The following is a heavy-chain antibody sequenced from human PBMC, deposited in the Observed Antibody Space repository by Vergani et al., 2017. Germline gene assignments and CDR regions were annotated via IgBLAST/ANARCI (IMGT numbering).Heavy chain of an antibody. CDR1: GYTFSSYG. Sequence: QVQLVQSGGEVKKPGASVKVSCKASGYTFSSYGISWVRQAPGQGLEWLGWITAYNGDPKYTRRLQDRITLTTDPSTATVYLELRSLRSDDTAVYYCARDFAGECNSDRCYTGGLWGQGTLVTVSS. J-gene: IGHJ4*02. CDR2: ITAYNGDP. CDR3: ARDFAGECNSDRCYTGGL. V-gene: IGHV1-18*01. D-gene: IGHD2/OR15-2a*01.